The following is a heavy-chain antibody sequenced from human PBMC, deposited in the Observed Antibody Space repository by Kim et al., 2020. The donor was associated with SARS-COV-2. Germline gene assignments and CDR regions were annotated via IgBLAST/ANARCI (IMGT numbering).Heavy chain of an antibody. CDR2: IWYDGSNK. J-gene: IGHJ2*01. CDR1: GFTFSNYG. V-gene: IGHV3-33*01. CDR3: ARAISSSWSAYWYFDV. D-gene: IGHD6-13*01. Sequence: GGSLRLSCAASGFTFSNYGMHWVRQAAGKGLEWVAVIWYDGSNKYYADSVQGRFTISRDNSKNTLYVQMNSLRAEDTAVYYCARAISSSWSAYWYFDVWGRGILVTVSS.